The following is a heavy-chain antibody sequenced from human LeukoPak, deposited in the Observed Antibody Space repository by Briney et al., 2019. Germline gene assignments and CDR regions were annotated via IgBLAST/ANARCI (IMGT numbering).Heavy chain of an antibody. D-gene: IGHD1-1*01. CDR2: FYYSGST. CDR3: ARKRTGDQGYYFDY. CDR1: GGSLSSGRYY. Sequence: SETLSLTCTVSGGSLSSGRYYWSWIRQPPGKGLEWIGYFYYSGSTNYNPSLKTRVTISVDTSKNQFSLKVSSVTAADTAVYYCARKRTGDQGYYFDYWGQGTLVTVSS. J-gene: IGHJ4*02. V-gene: IGHV4-61*01.